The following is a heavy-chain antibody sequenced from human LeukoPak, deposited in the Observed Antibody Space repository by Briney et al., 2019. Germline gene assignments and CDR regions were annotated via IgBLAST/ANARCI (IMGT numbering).Heavy chain of an antibody. CDR3: ARVNFGTYSGSWYKGGYYYYYMDV. J-gene: IGHJ6*03. Sequence: SETLSLTCAVYGGSFSGFHWSWIRQPPGKGLEWIAEINHSGSTHYNPSLKSRVTISVDTSKKQFSLKLSSVTAADTAVYYCARVNFGTYSGSWYKGGYYYYYMDVWGRGTTVTVSS. V-gene: IGHV4-34*01. D-gene: IGHD6-13*01. CDR1: GGSFSGFH. CDR2: INHSGST.